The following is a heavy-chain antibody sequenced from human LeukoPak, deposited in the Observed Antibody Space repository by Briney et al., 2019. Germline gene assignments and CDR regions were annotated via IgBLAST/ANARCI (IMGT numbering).Heavy chain of an antibody. CDR1: GFTFSTYE. V-gene: IGHV3-48*01. CDR2: ISSSSSTI. CDR3: ASTIAYCGGDCYSAPDAFDI. D-gene: IGHD2-21*02. Sequence: PGGSLRLSCAASGFTFSTYEMNWVRQAPGKGLEWVSYISSSSSTIYYADSVKGRFTISRDNAKNSLYLQMNSLRAEDTAVYYCASTIAYCGGDCYSAPDAFDIWGQGTMVTVSS. J-gene: IGHJ3*02.